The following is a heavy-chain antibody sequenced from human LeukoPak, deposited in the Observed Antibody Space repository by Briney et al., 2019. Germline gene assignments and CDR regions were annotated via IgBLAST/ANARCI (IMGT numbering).Heavy chain of an antibody. Sequence: PGGSLRLSCAASGFTFSHYAMNWVRQAPGKGLEWVSVILGSGDAKDYADSVKGRFTISRDKSKNTLYLQMNSLTAEDTAVYYCVKGAYDYLEIAYFDYWGQGTLVTVSS. J-gene: IGHJ4*02. CDR1: GFTFSHYA. CDR3: VKGAYDYLEIAYFDY. V-gene: IGHV3-23*01. CDR2: ILGSGDAK. D-gene: IGHD5-12*01.